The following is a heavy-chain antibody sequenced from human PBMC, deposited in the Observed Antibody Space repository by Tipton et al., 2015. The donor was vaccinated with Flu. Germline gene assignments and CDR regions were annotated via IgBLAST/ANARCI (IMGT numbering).Heavy chain of an antibody. CDR3: VRDLTGVRGLPDT. CDR2: MPYSRSP. CDR1: GDSIRTSGHY. Sequence: TLSLTCNVSGDSIRTSGHYWGWNPQSPGKGLAWNASMPYSRSPYYNPTLRSRITTRVDTSRNQFSLKLSSVTAADTAVYSGVRDLTGVRGLPDTWGQGILVTVSA. J-gene: IGHJ5*02. D-gene: IGHD3-10*01. V-gene: IGHV4-39*07.